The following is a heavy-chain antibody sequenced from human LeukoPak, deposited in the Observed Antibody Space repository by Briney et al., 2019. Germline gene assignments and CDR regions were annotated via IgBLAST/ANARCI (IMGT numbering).Heavy chain of an antibody. CDR3: AWIISATGTGGYYFNY. J-gene: IGHJ4*02. CDR2: IYYSGST. V-gene: IGHV4-59*08. Sequence: SETLSLTCTVSGGSISSYYWNWIRQPPGKGLEWIGYIYYSGSTNYNPSLKSRVTISVDTSKSQFSLNLNSVTAADTAVYYCAWIISATGTGGYYFNYWGQGTLVTVSS. CDR1: GGSISSYY. D-gene: IGHD6-13*01.